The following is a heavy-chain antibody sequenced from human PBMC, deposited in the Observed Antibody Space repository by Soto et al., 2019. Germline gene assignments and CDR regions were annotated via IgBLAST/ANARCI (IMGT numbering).Heavy chain of an antibody. D-gene: IGHD6-19*01. V-gene: IGHV1-3*05. Sequence: QVPLVQSGAEEKKPGASVKVSCKASGYTFTAYAMHWVRQAPGQRLEWMGWINAGNGNTKYSQKFQGRVTITRDTSASTAYMELSSLRSEDTAVYYCARAVAVPADFDYWGQGTLVTVSS. CDR3: ARAVAVPADFDY. CDR2: INAGNGNT. CDR1: GYTFTAYA. J-gene: IGHJ4*02.